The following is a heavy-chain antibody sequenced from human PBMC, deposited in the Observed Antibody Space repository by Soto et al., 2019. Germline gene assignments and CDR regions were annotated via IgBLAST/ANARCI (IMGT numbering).Heavy chain of an antibody. CDR2: IFHSGST. CDR3: ARRYGDCFDY. D-gene: IGHD4-17*01. CDR1: NGYINTGGFY. Sequence: SETLSLTCNVSNGYINTGGFYWSWIRQHPGKGLEWIGYIFHSGSTLYNPSLNSRVTLSADTSQNQLSLNLRSVTVADTAVYYCARRYGDCFDYWGQGTLVTVSS. J-gene: IGHJ4*02. V-gene: IGHV4-31*03.